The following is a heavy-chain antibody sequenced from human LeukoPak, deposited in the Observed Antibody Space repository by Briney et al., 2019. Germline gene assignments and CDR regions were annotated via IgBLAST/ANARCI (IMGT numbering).Heavy chain of an antibody. CDR3: ARNEGSI. Sequence: PGGSLRLSCAASGLTFSDHYMSWFRQAPGKGLEWVSYISNSGSLKYYADSVKGRFTISRDNTKNSLYLQMDSLRAEETAVYYCARNEGSIWGQGTLVTVSS. CDR1: GLTFSDHY. D-gene: IGHD1-26*01. J-gene: IGHJ4*02. V-gene: IGHV3-11*01. CDR2: ISNSGSLK.